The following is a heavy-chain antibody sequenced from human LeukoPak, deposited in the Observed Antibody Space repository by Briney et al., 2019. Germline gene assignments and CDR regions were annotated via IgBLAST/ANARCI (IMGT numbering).Heavy chain of an antibody. D-gene: IGHD2-8*01. J-gene: IGHJ3*02. Sequence: PGGSLGLSCAASGFTVSSNYMSWVRQAPGKGLEWVSVIYSGGSTYYADSVKGRFTISRHNSKNTLYLQMNSLRAEDTAVYYCAREYYDAFDIWGQGTMVTVSS. V-gene: IGHV3-53*04. CDR2: IYSGGST. CDR1: GFTVSSNY. CDR3: AREYYDAFDI.